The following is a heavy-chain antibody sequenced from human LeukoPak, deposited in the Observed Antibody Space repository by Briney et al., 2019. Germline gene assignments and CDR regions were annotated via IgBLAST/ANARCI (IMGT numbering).Heavy chain of an antibody. J-gene: IGHJ4*02. CDR2: SRNKAASYTT. CDR1: GFTFSDHY. Sequence: PGGSLRLSCAASGFTFSDHYMDWVRQAPGKGLEWVGRSRNKAASYTTEYAASVKGRFTISRDESKNSLYLQMNSLKTEDTAVYYCLVGTTKPFDHWGQGTLVTVSS. CDR3: LVGTTKPFDH. D-gene: IGHD1-26*01. V-gene: IGHV3-72*01.